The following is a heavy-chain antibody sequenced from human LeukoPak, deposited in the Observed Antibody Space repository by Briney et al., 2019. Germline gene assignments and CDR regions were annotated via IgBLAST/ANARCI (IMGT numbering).Heavy chain of an antibody. V-gene: IGHV1-2*02. D-gene: IGHD3-9*01. J-gene: IGHJ6*03. CDR2: INPNSGGT. CDR3: ARAVSDWRRGYYYYYMDV. Sequence: ASVKVSCKASGYTFTGYYMHWVRQAPGRGLEWMGWINPNSGGTNYAQKFQGRVTMTRDTSISTAYMELSRLRSDDTAVYYCARAVSDWRRGYYYYYMDVWGKGTTVTVSS. CDR1: GYTFTGYY.